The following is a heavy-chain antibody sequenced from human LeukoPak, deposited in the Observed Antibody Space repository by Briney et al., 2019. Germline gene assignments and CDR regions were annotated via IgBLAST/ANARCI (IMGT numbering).Heavy chain of an antibody. CDR2: ISGSGGST. V-gene: IGHV3-23*01. Sequence: GGSLRLSCAASGFTFSSYAMSWVRQAPGKGLEWVSAISGSGGSTYYADSVKGRFTISRDNSKNTLYLQMNSLRAEDTAVYYCAPAVYGSGSYYKSLTSGYWGQGTLVTVSS. J-gene: IGHJ4*02. CDR1: GFTFSSYA. D-gene: IGHD3-10*01. CDR3: APAVYGSGSYYKSLTSGY.